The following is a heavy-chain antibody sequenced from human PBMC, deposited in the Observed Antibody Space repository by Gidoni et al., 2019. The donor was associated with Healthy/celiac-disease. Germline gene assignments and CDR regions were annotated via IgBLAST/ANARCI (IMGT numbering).Heavy chain of an antibody. D-gene: IGHD3-22*01. CDR3: ARLTYYYDSSGYLALGYFDY. Sequence: QVQLQESGPGLVKPSETLSLTCTVSGGSISSYYWSWIRQPPGKGLEWIGYIYYSGSTNYNPSLKSRVTISVDTSKNQFSLKLSSVTAADTAVYYCARLTYYYDSSGYLALGYFDYWGQGTLVTVSS. V-gene: IGHV4-59*08. J-gene: IGHJ4*02. CDR1: GGSISSYY. CDR2: IYYSGST.